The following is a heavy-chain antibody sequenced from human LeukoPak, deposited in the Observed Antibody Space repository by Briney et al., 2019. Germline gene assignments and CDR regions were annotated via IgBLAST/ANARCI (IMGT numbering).Heavy chain of an antibody. CDR2: ISSSSSYT. Sequence: PGGSLRLSCAASGFTFSSYSMNWVRQAPGKGLEWVSSISSSSSYTYYADSVKGRFTISRDNAKNSLYLQMNSLRAEDTAVYYCARDRYYDSSGYYEVNDYWGQGTLVTVSS. CDR1: GFTFSSYS. V-gene: IGHV3-21*01. J-gene: IGHJ4*02. CDR3: ARDRYYDSSGYYEVNDY. D-gene: IGHD3-22*01.